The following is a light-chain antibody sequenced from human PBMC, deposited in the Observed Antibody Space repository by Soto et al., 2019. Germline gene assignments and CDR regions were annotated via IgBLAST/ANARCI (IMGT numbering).Light chain of an antibody. V-gene: IGKV3-15*01. CDR2: GAS. CDR1: QSVGNS. Sequence: ETVMTQSPATLSVSPGERATLSCMASQSVGNSLAWYQHKPGQGPRRLIYGASTRATGIPARFSGSGSGTEFILTSGSLQAEDFAVYYCQQYHDWPPSTFGQGTKLEIK. CDR3: QQYHDWPPST. J-gene: IGKJ2*02.